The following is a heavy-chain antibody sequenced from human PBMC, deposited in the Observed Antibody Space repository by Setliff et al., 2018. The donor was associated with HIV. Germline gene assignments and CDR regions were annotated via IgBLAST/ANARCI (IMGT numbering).Heavy chain of an antibody. CDR1: GESFSGYY. V-gene: IGHV4-34*01. CDR2: VNHSGNT. J-gene: IGHJ5*02. Sequence: KPSETLSLTCAVYGESFSGYYWTWIRQPPGKGLEWIGEVNHSGNTNYNPSLKSRVTISADTSKNQFSLKLTSVTAADTAVYCFARLSGSFLRGGWFDPWGQGTLVTVS. D-gene: IGHD1-26*01. CDR3: ARLSGSFLRGGWFDP.